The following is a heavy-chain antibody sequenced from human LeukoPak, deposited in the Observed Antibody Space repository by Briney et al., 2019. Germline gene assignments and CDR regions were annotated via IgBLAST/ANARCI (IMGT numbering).Heavy chain of an antibody. J-gene: IGHJ6*03. CDR3: ARYQWELPYYYYMDG. CDR2: IYYSGST. CDR1: GGSISSSSYY. Sequence: SETLSLTCTVSGGSISSSSYYWGWIRQPPGKGLEWIGSIYYSGSTYYNPSLKSRVTISVDTSKNQFSLKLSSVTAADTAVYYCARYQWELPYYYYMDGWGKGTTVTVSS. V-gene: IGHV4-39*01. D-gene: IGHD1-26*01.